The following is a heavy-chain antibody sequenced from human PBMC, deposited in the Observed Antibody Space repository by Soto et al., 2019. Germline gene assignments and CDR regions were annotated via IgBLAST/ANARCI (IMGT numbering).Heavy chain of an antibody. J-gene: IGHJ4*02. Sequence: ASVKVSCQASGGTFSSYGISWVRQAPGQALEWMGWISAYNGNTNYAQKLQGRVTMTTDTSTSTAYMELRSLRSDDTAVYYCARVGYSYGYSSDYWGQGTLVTVSS. CDR3: ARVGYSYGYSSDY. D-gene: IGHD5-18*01. V-gene: IGHV1-18*01. CDR1: GGTFSSYG. CDR2: ISAYNGNT.